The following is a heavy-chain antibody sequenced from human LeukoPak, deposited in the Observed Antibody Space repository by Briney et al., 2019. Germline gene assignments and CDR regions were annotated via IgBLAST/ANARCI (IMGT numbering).Heavy chain of an antibody. J-gene: IGHJ4*02. CDR3: ARGVEPLAANTLAY. V-gene: IGHV3-53*01. CDR2: LYSDGNT. Sequence: GGSLRVSCAASGFTVITNDMTWVRQAPGKGLEWVSVLYSDGNTKYADSVQGRFTISRDNSKNTLYLEMNSLSPDDTAVYYCARGVEPLAANTLAYWGQGTLVTVSS. CDR1: GFTVITND. D-gene: IGHD1-14*01.